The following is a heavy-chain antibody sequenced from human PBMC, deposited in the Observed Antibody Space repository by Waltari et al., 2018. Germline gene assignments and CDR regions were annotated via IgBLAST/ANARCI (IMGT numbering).Heavy chain of an antibody. Sequence: EVQLVESGGGLVQPGGSLRLSCALPGFTFSTYWLTWVRQAPGTGLEWVGNRKQDGSQSYYLDSVKGRFTSSRDDANNTLYLQMNSLKVEDTAVYYCVRDCNGGSCYSAWGAPYYYYGMNVWGQGTTVTVSS. D-gene: IGHD2-15*01. V-gene: IGHV3-7*01. CDR2: RKQDGSQS. CDR3: VRDCNGGSCYSAWGAPYYYYGMNV. CDR1: GFTFSTYW. J-gene: IGHJ6*02.